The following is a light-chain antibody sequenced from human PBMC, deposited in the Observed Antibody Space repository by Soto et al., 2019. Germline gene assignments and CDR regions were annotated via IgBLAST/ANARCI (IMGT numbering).Light chain of an antibody. CDR3: QQLNSYPIT. CDR2: ATS. V-gene: IGKV1-9*01. J-gene: IGKJ5*01. Sequence: IQLTQSPSSLSASIGDRVTITCRARQGISSFLAWYQQKPGKAPKLLIYATSTLQSGVPSRISGSGAGTDFTLTISSLQPEDFATYYCQQLNSYPITFGQGTRLEIK. CDR1: QGISSF.